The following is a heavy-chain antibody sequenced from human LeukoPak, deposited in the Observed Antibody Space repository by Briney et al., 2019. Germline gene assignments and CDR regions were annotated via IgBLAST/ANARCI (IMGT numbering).Heavy chain of an antibody. D-gene: IGHD2-21*01. CDR2: IYTSGST. CDR3: ARRTAYCGCSDY. CDR1: GGSISSYY. Sequence: SETLSLTCTVSGGSISSYYWSWIRQPAGKGLEWIGRIYTSGSTNYNPSLKSRVTMSVDTSKNQCTLKLSSVTAADTAVYYCARRTAYCGCSDYWGQGTLVTVSS. J-gene: IGHJ4*02. V-gene: IGHV4-4*07.